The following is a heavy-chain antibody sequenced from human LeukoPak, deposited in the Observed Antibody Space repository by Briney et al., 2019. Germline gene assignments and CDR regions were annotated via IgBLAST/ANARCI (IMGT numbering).Heavy chain of an antibody. CDR3: ARDFGSASSWRGFQH. CDR2: IYSSGST. Sequence: SETLSLTCTVSGGSISSGDYYWSWIRQPAGKGLEWIGRIYSSGSTNYNPSLKSRVTMSIDTSKNEFSLRLSSVTAADTAVYYCARDFGSASSWRGFQHWGQGTLVTVSS. CDR1: GGSISSGDYY. D-gene: IGHD6-19*01. J-gene: IGHJ1*01. V-gene: IGHV4-61*02.